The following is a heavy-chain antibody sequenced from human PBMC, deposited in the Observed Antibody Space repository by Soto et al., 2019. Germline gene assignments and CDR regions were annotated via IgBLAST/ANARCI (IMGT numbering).Heavy chain of an antibody. CDR2: ISAYNGNT. D-gene: IGHD2-2*01. CDR1: GYTFTSYG. CDR3: ARVLVPAAIWEINYYYYYMDV. Sequence: ASVKVSCKASGYTFTSYGISWVRQAPGQGLEWMGWISAYNGNTNYAQKLQGRVTMTTDTSTSTAYMELRSLRSDDTAVYYCARVLVPAAIWEINYYYYYMDVWGKGTTVTVSS. J-gene: IGHJ6*03. V-gene: IGHV1-18*01.